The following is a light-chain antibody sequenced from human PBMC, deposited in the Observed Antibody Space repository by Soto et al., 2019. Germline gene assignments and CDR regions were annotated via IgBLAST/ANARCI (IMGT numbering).Light chain of an antibody. J-gene: IGKJ1*01. CDR2: GAS. CDR1: QSVSSTH. Sequence: EIVLTQSPGTLSLSPGERATLSCRASQSVSSTHLAWYQQKPGQAPRVLIYGASTRATGIPARFSGSGSGTEFTLTLSSLQSEDFAVYYCQQFHNWPWTFGQGTKVDIK. V-gene: IGKV3D-15*01. CDR3: QQFHNWPWT.